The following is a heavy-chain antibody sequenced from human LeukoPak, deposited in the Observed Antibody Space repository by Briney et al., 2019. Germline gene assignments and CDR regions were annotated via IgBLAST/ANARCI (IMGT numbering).Heavy chain of an antibody. CDR2: IRSKTYRGTT. D-gene: IGHD5-18*01. Sequence: PGRSLRLSCAASGFTFGDHAMSWVRQAPGRGLEWVGFIRSKTYRGTTEYAASVRGRFTISRDDSESDTYLQMNSLTIEDTALYYCTRGPIQLWLHNGMDVWGQGTTVTVSS. CDR3: TRGPIQLWLHNGMDV. J-gene: IGHJ6*02. CDR1: GFTFGDHA. V-gene: IGHV3-49*04.